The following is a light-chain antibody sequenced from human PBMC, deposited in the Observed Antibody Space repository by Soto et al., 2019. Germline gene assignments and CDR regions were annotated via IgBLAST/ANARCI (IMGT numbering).Light chain of an antibody. V-gene: IGKV1-39*01. J-gene: IGKJ3*01. CDR3: QQYDSLPFT. CDR1: QSISSY. CDR2: AAS. Sequence: DIQMTQSPSSLSASVGDRVTITCRASQSISSYLNWYQQKPGKAPKLLIYAASSLQSGVPSRFSGSGSGTDFTFTISNLQPEDIATYYCQQYDSLPFTFGPGTKVDIK.